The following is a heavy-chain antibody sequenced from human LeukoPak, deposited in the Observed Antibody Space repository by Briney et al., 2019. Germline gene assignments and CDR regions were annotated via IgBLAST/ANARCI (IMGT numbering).Heavy chain of an antibody. CDR3: ARLEPGYSSGWYSLFDY. V-gene: IGHV5-51*01. D-gene: IGHD6-19*01. CDR1: GYSFTSYW. CDR2: IYPGDSDT. Sequence: GESLKISCKGSGYSFTSYWIGWVRQMPGKGLEWMGIIYPGDSDTRYSPSFQGQVTISADESISTAYLQWSSLKASDTAMYYCARLEPGYSSGWYSLFDYWGQGTLVTVSS. J-gene: IGHJ4*02.